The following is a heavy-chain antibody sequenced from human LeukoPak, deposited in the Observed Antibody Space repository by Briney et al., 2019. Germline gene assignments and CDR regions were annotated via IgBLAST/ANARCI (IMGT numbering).Heavy chain of an antibody. CDR1: GHTLRAYN. J-gene: IGHJ4*02. D-gene: IGHD6-19*01. CDR3: ARDGLHGYYSAWYPEY. Sequence: GGSLRLSCAAWGHTLRAYNMRWVRQAPGKGLEWVSSISGSSNYIYYADSVKGRFTISRDNTKNSLYLQMNSLRGEDTAVYYWARDGLHGYYSAWYPEYWGLGTLVTVSS. V-gene: IGHV3-21*01. CDR2: ISGSSNYI.